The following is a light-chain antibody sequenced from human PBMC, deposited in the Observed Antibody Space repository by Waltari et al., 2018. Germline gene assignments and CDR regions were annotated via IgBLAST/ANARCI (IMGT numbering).Light chain of an antibody. CDR2: TNN. CDR3: AAWDDSLNGVV. V-gene: IGLV1-44*01. CDR1: SSNIGSNT. Sequence: QSVLTQPPSTSGTPGQRVTISCSGSSSNIGSNTVNWYPQLPGTAPKLLIYTNNRRPSGAPDRFAGSRSGTSASLASSGLQSEDEAGYHCAAWDDSLNGVVFGGGTKVTVL. J-gene: IGLJ2*01.